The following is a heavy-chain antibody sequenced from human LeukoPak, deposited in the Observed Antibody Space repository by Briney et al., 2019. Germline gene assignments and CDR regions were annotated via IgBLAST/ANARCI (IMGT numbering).Heavy chain of an antibody. CDR1: GFTFSSYA. V-gene: IGHV3-23*01. CDR2: ISGSSGST. J-gene: IGHJ4*02. CDR3: AKADMRNYYDSSGYFL. D-gene: IGHD3-22*01. Sequence: GGSLRLSCAASGFTFSSYAMSWVRQAPGKGLEWVSAISGSSGSTYYADSVKGRFTISRDNSKNTLYLQMNSLRAEDTAVYYCAKADMRNYYDSSGYFLWGQGTLVTVSS.